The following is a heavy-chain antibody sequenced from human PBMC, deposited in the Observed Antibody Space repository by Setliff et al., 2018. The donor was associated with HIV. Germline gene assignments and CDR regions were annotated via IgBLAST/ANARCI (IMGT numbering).Heavy chain of an antibody. CDR1: GFSLTTSGIR. CDR3: ARTYGSASKLDY. D-gene: IGHD3-10*01. J-gene: IGHJ4*02. CDR2: IDWEDDK. V-gene: IGHV2-70*04. Sequence: SGPTLVNPTQTLTLTCTVSGFSLTTSGIRVTWVRQPPGKALEWLARIDWEDDKFYSTSLKTRLTISKDTSKNQVVLTMTNMGPLDTATYFCARTYGSASKLDYWGPGTLVTVSS.